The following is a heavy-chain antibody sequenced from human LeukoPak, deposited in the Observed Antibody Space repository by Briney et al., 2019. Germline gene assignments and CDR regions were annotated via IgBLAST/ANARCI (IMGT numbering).Heavy chain of an antibody. D-gene: IGHD3-10*01. CDR3: ATDYYVSGSYYRLFY. Sequence: GGSLRLSCAASGFTFSSYWLHWVRQAPGKGLVWVSGINSDGGTTTYADSVKGRFTISRDNAKNTLYLQMNNLRAEDTAIYYCATDYYVSGSYYRLFYWGQGTLVTVSS. CDR2: INSDGGTT. CDR1: GFTFSSYW. J-gene: IGHJ4*02. V-gene: IGHV3-74*01.